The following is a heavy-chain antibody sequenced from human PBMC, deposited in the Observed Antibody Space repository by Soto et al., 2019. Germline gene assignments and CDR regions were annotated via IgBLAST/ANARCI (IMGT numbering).Heavy chain of an antibody. CDR2: IIPILGIA. J-gene: IGHJ4*02. Sequence: QVQLVQSGAEVKKPGSSVKVSCKASGGTFSSYTISWVRQAPGQGLEWMGRIIPILGIANYAQKFQGRVTIPADKATSTAYMELSSLRSEDTAVYYCASNRDNILTGYPFDYWGQGTLVTVSS. CDR3: ASNRDNILTGYPFDY. V-gene: IGHV1-69*02. CDR1: GGTFSSYT. D-gene: IGHD3-9*01.